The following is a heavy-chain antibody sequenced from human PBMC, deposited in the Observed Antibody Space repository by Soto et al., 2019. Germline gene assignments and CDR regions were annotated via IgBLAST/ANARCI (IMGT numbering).Heavy chain of an antibody. J-gene: IGHJ4*02. CDR3: AKVSQLRFLEWSLTCYFDY. Sequence: GGSLRLSCAASGFTFSSYALSWVRQAPGKGLEWVSAISGSGGSTYYADSVKGRFTISRDNSKNTLYLQMNSLRAEDTAVYYCAKVSQLRFLEWSLTCYFDYWGQGTLVTVSS. CDR2: ISGSGGST. V-gene: IGHV3-23*01. CDR1: GFTFSSYA. D-gene: IGHD3-3*01.